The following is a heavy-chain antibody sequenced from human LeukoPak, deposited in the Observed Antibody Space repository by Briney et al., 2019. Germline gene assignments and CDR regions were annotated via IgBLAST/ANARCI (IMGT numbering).Heavy chain of an antibody. J-gene: IGHJ3*02. CDR2: IYHSGST. CDR1: GYSISSGYY. Sequence: SETPSLTCTVSGYSISSGYYWGWIRQPPGKGLEWIGSIYHSGSTYYNPSLKSRVTISVDTSKNQFSLKLSSVTAADTAVYYCARENGYCSSTSCYSFAFDIWGQGTMVTVSS. V-gene: IGHV4-38-2*02. D-gene: IGHD2-2*02. CDR3: ARENGYCSSTSCYSFAFDI.